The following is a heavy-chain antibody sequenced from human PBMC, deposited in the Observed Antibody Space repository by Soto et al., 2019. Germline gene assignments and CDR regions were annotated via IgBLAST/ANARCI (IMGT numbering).Heavy chain of an antibody. J-gene: IGHJ6*02. V-gene: IGHV4-61*01. CDR2: LYYSGST. D-gene: IGHD2-15*01. Sequence: WETLTLPCTVSGGSVSSGSYYWSWIRPPPGKGLEWIGYLYYSGSTNYYPSLKSRVTISVDTSKNQFSLKLSSVTAADTAVYYCARDRFYCSGGNCYPLYYYYGMDVWGQVTTGTVSS. CDR3: ARDRFYCSGGNCYPLYYYYGMDV. CDR1: GGSVSSGSYY.